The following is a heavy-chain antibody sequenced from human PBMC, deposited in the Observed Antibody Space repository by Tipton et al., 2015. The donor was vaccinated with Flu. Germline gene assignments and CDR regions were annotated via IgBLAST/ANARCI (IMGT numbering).Heavy chain of an antibody. D-gene: IGHD2-2*02. CDR1: GGSISSYY. CDR3: ARGKVPAAITNWFDP. Sequence: LRLSCTVSGGSISSYYWSWIRQPPGKGLEWIGYIYYSGSTNYNPSLKSRVTISVDTSKNQFSLKLSSVTAADTAVYYCARGKVPAAITNWFDPWGQGTLVTVSS. V-gene: IGHV4-59*01. J-gene: IGHJ5*02. CDR2: IYYSGST.